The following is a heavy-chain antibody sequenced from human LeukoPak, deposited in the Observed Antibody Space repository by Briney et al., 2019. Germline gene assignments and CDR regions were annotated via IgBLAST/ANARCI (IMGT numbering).Heavy chain of an antibody. D-gene: IGHD3-9*01. CDR2: ISYDGSNK. Sequence: PGRSLRLSCAASGFTFSNYTIHWARQAPGTGLEWEAVISYDGSNKYYADSVKGRFTISRDNSKNTLYLQMNSLRTEDTAVYYCARGPTYYDILTGYTIWGQGTLVTVSS. CDR1: GFTFSNYT. CDR3: ARGPTYYDILTGYTI. V-gene: IGHV3-30-3*01. J-gene: IGHJ4*02.